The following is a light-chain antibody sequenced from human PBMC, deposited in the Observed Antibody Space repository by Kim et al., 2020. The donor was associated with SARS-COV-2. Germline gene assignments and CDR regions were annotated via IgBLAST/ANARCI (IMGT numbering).Light chain of an antibody. CDR2: YDS. J-gene: IGLJ2*01. V-gene: IGLV3-21*04. CDR1: NIGSKS. Sequence: PGKTAGITGGGNNIGSKSGHWYQQKPGQAPVLVIYYDSDRPSGIPERFSGSNSGNTATLTISRVEAGDEADYYCQVWDSSSDHSGVFGGGTQLTVL. CDR3: QVWDSSSDHSGV.